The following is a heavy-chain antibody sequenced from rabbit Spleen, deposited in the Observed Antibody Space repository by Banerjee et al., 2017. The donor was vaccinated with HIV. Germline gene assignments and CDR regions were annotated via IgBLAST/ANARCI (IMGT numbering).Heavy chain of an antibody. CDR1: GFSFSDRDV. CDR3: ARDLTAVIGWNFNL. V-gene: IGHV1S45*01. Sequence: QEQLEESGGGLVKPGGSLTLTCKASGFSFSDRDVMCWVRQAPGKGLEWIACMNTETAKGVYANWAKGRFAISKAPTTTVTLQMTSLTAADTATYFCARDLTAVIGWNFNLWGPGTLVTVS. D-gene: IGHD1-1*01. CDR2: MNTETAKG. J-gene: IGHJ4*01.